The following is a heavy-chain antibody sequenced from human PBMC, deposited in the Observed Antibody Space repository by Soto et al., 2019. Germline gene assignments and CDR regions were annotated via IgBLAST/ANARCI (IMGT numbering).Heavy chain of an antibody. Sequence: SETLSLTCTVSGDSMSPFYWSWIRQPPGKGLEWIGYIYHIGTTTYNPSLKSRVTISLDSSKNQFSLKLNSVTAADTAVYYCARDVEGSSSWLLDYWGQGTLVTVSS. J-gene: IGHJ4*02. V-gene: IGHV4-59*01. D-gene: IGHD6-13*01. CDR3: ARDVEGSSSWLLDY. CDR1: GDSMSPFY. CDR2: IYHIGTT.